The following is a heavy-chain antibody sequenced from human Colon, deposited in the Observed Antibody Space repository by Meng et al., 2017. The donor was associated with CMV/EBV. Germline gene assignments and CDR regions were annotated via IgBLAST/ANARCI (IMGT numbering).Heavy chain of an antibody. J-gene: IGHJ5*01. Sequence: GESLKISCAASGFPLSTYSMNWVRQAPGKGLEWVSCISSTSSHITYADSVKGRFTISRDNANNSLFLQMNNLRVEDTAMYYCTRGPRIPDDSWGRGTLVTVSS. V-gene: IGHV3-21*01. CDR2: ISSTSSHI. CDR3: TRGPRIPDDS. CDR1: GFPLSTYS.